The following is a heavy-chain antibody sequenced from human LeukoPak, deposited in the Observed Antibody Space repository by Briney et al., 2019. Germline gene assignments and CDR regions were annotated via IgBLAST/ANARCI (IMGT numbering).Heavy chain of an antibody. CDR2: INSDGSST. CDR1: GFTFSSYW. CDR3: AKDSDSSGWYIDY. Sequence: TGGSLRLSCAASGFTFSSYWMHWVRQAPGKGLVWVSRINSDGSSTSYADSVKGRFTISRDNAKNTLYLQMNSLRAEDTALYYCAKDSDSSGWYIDYWGQGTLVTVSS. D-gene: IGHD6-19*01. J-gene: IGHJ4*02. V-gene: IGHV3-74*01.